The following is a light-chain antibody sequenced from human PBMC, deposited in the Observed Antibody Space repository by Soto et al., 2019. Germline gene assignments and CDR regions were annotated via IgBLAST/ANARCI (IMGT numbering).Light chain of an antibody. CDR3: QQFPT. V-gene: IGKV1-5*03. CDR1: QSISSW. Sequence: DIQMTQSPSTLSASVGDRVTITCRASQSISSWLAWYQQKPGKAPKLLIYKAYSLESGVPSRFSGSGSGTEFTLTISSLQPDDFATYSCQQFPTFGQGTKLEIK. J-gene: IGKJ2*01. CDR2: KAY.